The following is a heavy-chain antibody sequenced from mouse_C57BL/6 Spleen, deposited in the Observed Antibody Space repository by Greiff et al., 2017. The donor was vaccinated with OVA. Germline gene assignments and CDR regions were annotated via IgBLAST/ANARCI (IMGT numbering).Heavy chain of an antibody. D-gene: IGHD1-1*01. CDR3: ARNYGSSYVYYAMDD. CDR1: GYTFTDYN. CDR2: INPNNGGT. Sequence: EVQLQQSGPELVKPGASVKMSCKASGYTFTDYNMHWVKQSHGKSLEWIGYINPNNGGTSYNQKFKGKATLTVNKSSSTAYMALRSLTSEDSAVYYCARNYGSSYVYYAMDDWGQGTSVTVSS. J-gene: IGHJ4*01. V-gene: IGHV1-22*01.